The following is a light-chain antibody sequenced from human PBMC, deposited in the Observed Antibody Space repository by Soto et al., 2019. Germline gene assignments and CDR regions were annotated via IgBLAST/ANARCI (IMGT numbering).Light chain of an antibody. V-gene: IGLV6-57*04. CDR1: SGRIATYY. CDR3: QSYDTTVV. J-gene: IGLJ3*02. CDR2: EDS. Sequence: LTQPHSVSASPGETVTISCTRSSGRIATYYGQSYQKRPGSAPTTVIYEDSQRPSGVPGRFSGSIDRSSNSAALSISGLETEDEADYYCQSYDTTVVFGGGTKLTVL.